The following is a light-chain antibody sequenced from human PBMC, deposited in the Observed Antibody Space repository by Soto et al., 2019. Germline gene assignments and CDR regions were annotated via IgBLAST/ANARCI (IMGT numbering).Light chain of an antibody. CDR1: QSVSYN. CDR2: DSS. Sequence: ETVMTQSPATLSVSAGDRATLSCSASQSVSYNLAWYQQKPGKAPRLLIYDSSTRATGIPARFSGSASGTEFTLTISSLLSEDFAVYYCQQYNNWPLTFGGGNKVEMK. CDR3: QQYNNWPLT. V-gene: IGKV3D-15*01. J-gene: IGKJ4*01.